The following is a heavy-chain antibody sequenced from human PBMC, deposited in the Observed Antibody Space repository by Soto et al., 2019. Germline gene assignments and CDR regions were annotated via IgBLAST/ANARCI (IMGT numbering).Heavy chain of an antibody. Sequence: QLQLQESGPGLVKPSETLSLTCTVSGGSISRSSYYWGWIRQPPGKGLEWIGSIYYSGSTYYNPSLKSRVPISVDTSKNQFSLKLSSVTAADTAVYYCARHGGSGVDYWGQGTLVTVSS. V-gene: IGHV4-39*01. J-gene: IGHJ4*02. CDR1: GGSISRSSYY. CDR3: ARHGGSGVDY. D-gene: IGHD6-19*01. CDR2: IYYSGST.